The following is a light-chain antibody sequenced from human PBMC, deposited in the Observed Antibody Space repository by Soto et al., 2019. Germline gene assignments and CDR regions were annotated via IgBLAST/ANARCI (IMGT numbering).Light chain of an antibody. J-gene: IGKJ1*01. CDR2: GAS. CDR1: ESVSNSF. Sequence: EIVLTQSPGTLSLSPGERATLSCRASESVSNSFLAWYQQKLGQALRLLIYGASTRPTGIPDRISGSGSGTDYTLIINRVEPEDFAVYYCQQYGSSPWTFGQGTKVEIK. CDR3: QQYGSSPWT. V-gene: IGKV3-20*01.